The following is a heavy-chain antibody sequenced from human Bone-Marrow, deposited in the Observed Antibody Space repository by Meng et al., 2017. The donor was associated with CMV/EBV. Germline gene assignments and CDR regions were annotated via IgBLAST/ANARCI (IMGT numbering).Heavy chain of an antibody. CDR3: ARDRCDFWSGYFCY. CDR2: IKQDGSEK. CDR1: GFTFSSYW. V-gene: IGHV3-7*01. D-gene: IGHD3-3*01. Sequence: GESLKISCAASGFTFSSYWMSWVRQAPGKGLEWVANIKQDGSEKYYVDSVKGRFTISRDNAKNSLYLQMNSLRAEDTAVYYCARDRCDFWSGYFCYWGQGTLVTASS. J-gene: IGHJ4*02.